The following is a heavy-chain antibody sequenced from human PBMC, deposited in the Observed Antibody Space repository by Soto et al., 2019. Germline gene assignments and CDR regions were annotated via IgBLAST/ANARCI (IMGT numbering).Heavy chain of an antibody. D-gene: IGHD5-12*01. CDR3: ARDPAPVGYRGLDV. CDR2: IKEDGSEK. V-gene: IGHV3-7*01. J-gene: IGHJ6*02. Sequence: GGSLRLSCAASGFTFSSSWMTWVRQAPGKGLAWVANIKEDGSEKYYVDSVKGRFTISRDKTNESLYLQMNSLRAEDTAVYYCARDPAPVGYRGLDVWGQGTTVTVSS. CDR1: GFTFSSSW.